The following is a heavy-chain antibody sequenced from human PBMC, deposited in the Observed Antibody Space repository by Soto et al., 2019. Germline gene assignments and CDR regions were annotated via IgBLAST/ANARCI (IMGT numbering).Heavy chain of an antibody. D-gene: IGHD2-15*01. CDR1: GFTFSSYG. V-gene: IGHV3-33*01. CDR3: ARDAVDGPPIEYYFDY. CDR2: IWYDGSNK. J-gene: IGHJ4*02. Sequence: PGGSLRLSCAASGFTFSSYGMHWVRQAPGKGLEWVAVIWYDGSNKYYADSVKGRFTISRDNSKNTLYLQMNSLRAEDTAVYYCARDAVDGPPIEYYFDYWGQGTLVTVSS.